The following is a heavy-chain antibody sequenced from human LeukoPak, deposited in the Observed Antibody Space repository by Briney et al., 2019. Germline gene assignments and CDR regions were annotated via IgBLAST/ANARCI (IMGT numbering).Heavy chain of an antibody. D-gene: IGHD1-14*01. CDR1: GFTFSSYS. V-gene: IGHV3-21*01. CDR3: ARESRITGTTTSGFDI. CDR2: ISSSSSYI. Sequence: GGSLRLSCAASGFTFSSYSMNWVRQAPGKGLEWVSSISSSSSYIYYADSVKGRFTISRDNAKHSMFLQMNSLRVEDTAVYYCARESRITGTTTSGFDIWGQGTMVTVSS. J-gene: IGHJ3*02.